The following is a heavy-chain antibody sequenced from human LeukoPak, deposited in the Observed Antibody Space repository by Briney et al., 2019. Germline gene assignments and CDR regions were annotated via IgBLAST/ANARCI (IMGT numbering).Heavy chain of an antibody. CDR1: GGSISSYY. V-gene: IGHV4-4*07. D-gene: IGHD6-19*01. J-gene: IGHJ4*02. CDR3: ARVSSTGRYDY. Sequence: SETLSLTCTVSGGSISSYYWSWIRQPAGKGLEWIGRIYSSGSTSYNPSLKSRVTMSVDTSKNQFSLKLSSVTAADTAVYYCARVSSTGRYDYWGQGTLVTVSS. CDR2: IYSSGST.